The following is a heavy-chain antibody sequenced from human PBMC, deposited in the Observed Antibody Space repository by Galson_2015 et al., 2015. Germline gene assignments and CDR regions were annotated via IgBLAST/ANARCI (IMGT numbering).Heavy chain of an antibody. J-gene: IGHJ4*02. D-gene: IGHD3-10*01. CDR2: ISGSGGST. CDR1: GFTFSSYA. CDR3: AKDARAYSARGGLFDY. Sequence: SLRLSCAASGFTFSSYAMSWVRQAPGKGLEWVSAISGSGGSTYYADSVKGRFTISRDNSKNTLYLQMNSLRAEDTAVYYCAKDARAYSARGGLFDYWGQGTLVTVSS. V-gene: IGHV3-23*01.